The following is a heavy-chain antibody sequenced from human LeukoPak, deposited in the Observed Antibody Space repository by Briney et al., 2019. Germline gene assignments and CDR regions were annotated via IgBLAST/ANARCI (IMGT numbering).Heavy chain of an antibody. CDR3: ARGPPRGKYYYMDV. CDR2: IGTASDT. D-gene: IGHD1-1*01. V-gene: IGHV3-13*01. CDR1: GLTVSKTY. J-gene: IGHJ6*03. Sequence: GGSLRLSCAASGLTVSKTYMSWGRQAPGKGLEWVSTIGTASDTYYPGSVEGRFTLSRDNAKNSLYLQMNCLTAGDTAVYYCARGPPRGKYYYMDVWGKGTTVTVSS.